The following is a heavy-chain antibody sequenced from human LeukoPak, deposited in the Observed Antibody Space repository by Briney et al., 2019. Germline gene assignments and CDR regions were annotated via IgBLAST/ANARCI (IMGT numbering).Heavy chain of an antibody. V-gene: IGHV3-21*01. CDR2: VSSSSSYI. CDR1: GFTFSSYS. D-gene: IGHD4-17*01. Sequence: PGGSLRLSCAASGFTFSSYSMNWVRQAPGKGLEWVSSVSSSSSYIYYADSVKGRFTISRDNAKNSLYLQMNSLRAEDTAVYYCARVVFRYDYDLDYWGQGTLVTVSS. J-gene: IGHJ4*02. CDR3: ARVVFRYDYDLDY.